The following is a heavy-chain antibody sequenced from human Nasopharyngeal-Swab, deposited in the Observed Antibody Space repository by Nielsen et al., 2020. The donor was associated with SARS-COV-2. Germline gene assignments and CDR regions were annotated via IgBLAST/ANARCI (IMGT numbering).Heavy chain of an antibody. CDR2: IKSKTDGGTT. J-gene: IGHJ3*02. CDR1: GFTFSNAW. V-gene: IGHV3-15*01. CDR3: TTDRGKYVWASYRLYDAFDI. Sequence: GGSLRLSCAASGFTFSNAWMSWVRQAPGKGLEWVGRIKSKTDGGTTDYAAPVKGRFTISRDDSKNTLYLQMNSLKTEDTAVYYCTTDRGKYVWASYRLYDAFDIWGQGTMVTVSS. D-gene: IGHD3-16*02.